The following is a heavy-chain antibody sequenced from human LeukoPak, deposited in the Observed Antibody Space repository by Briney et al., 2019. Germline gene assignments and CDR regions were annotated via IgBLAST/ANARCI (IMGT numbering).Heavy chain of an antibody. CDR3: AAERRYYYDSSGYHPLYFDY. CDR2: INHSGST. V-gene: IGHV4-34*01. Sequence: PSETLSLTCAVSGYSISSGYYWSWIRQPPGKGLEWIGEINHSGSTNYNLSLKSRVTISVDTSKNQFSLKLSSVTAADTAVYYCAAERRYYYDSSGYHPLYFDYWGQGTLVTVSS. J-gene: IGHJ4*02. D-gene: IGHD3-22*01. CDR1: GYSISSGYY.